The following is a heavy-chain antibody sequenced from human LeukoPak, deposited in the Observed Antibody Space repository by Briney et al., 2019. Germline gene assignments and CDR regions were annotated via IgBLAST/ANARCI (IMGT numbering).Heavy chain of an antibody. CDR3: AIIKDYYDSSGYAY. J-gene: IGHJ4*02. Sequence: SETLSLTCTVSGGSISSYDWSWIRQPPGRGLEWIAYNSHSGNTNYNPSLKSRVTISVDKSKNQFSLKLSSVTAADTAVYYCAIIKDYYDSSGYAYWGQGTLVTVSS. D-gene: IGHD3-22*01. CDR2: NSHSGNT. CDR1: GGSISSYD. V-gene: IGHV4-59*12.